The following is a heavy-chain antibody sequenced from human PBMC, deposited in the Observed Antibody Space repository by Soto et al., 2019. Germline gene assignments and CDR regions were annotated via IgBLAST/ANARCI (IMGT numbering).Heavy chain of an antibody. J-gene: IGHJ4*02. CDR3: ERVNHVAEPSY. CDR2: IKQDGSQT. D-gene: IGHD3-16*01. Sequence: QSGGSLRLSCVVSGFTFSNFWMSWVRQAPGKGLEWVANIKQDGSQTNYVDSVKGRFTISRENAKNSLYLQMNSLRDEDTAVYYCERVNHVAEPSYWGQGTLVTVSS. V-gene: IGHV3-7*03. CDR1: GFTFSNFW.